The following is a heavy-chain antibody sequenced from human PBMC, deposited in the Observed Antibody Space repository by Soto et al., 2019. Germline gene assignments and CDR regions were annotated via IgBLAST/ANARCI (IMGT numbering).Heavy chain of an antibody. CDR1: GFNFSNHW. V-gene: IGHV3-74*01. Sequence: GGSLRLSCAASGFNFSNHWMHWVRQRPAEGLVWVSRITSDGKSKAYAESVKGRFAISRDNAKDTLYLQMNGLTAEGTAVYYCARESGDWPLNWFDPWGQGTLVTVSS. CDR3: ARESGDWPLNWFDP. D-gene: IGHD2-21*02. CDR2: ITSDGKSK. J-gene: IGHJ5*02.